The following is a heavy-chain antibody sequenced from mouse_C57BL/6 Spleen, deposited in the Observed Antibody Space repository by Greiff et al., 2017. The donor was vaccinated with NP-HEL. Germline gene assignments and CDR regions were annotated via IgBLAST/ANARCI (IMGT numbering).Heavy chain of an antibody. CDR1: GHTFTDYE. D-gene: IGHD1-1*01. CDR2: IDPETGGT. J-gene: IGHJ2*01. V-gene: IGHV1-15*01. Sequence: QVQLQQSGAELVRPGASVTLSCKASGHTFTDYEMHWVKQTPVHGLEWIGAIDPETGGTAYNQKFKGKAILTADKSSSTAYMELRSLTSEDSAVYYCTRLLLRSFDYWGQGTTLTVSS. CDR3: TRLLLRSFDY.